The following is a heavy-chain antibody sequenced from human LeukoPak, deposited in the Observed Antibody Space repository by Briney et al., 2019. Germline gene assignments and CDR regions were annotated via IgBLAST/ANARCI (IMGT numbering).Heavy chain of an antibody. V-gene: IGHV4-34*01. CDR1: GGSFSGYY. D-gene: IGHD2-2*01. Sequence: PSETLSLTCAVYGGSFSGYYWSWIRQPPGKGLEWIGEINHSGSTNYNPSLKSRVTISVDTSKNQFSLKLSSVTAADTAVYYCARVHVVVPAAMFYYYYYYMDVWGEGTTVTVSS. CDR2: INHSGST. J-gene: IGHJ6*03. CDR3: ARVHVVVPAAMFYYYYYYMDV.